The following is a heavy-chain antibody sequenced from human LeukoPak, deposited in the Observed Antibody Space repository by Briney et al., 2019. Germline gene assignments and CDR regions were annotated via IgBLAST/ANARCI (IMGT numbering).Heavy chain of an antibody. CDR2: ISSSGSTI. D-gene: IGHD3-10*01. Sequence: QSGGSLRLSCAASGFTFSSYEMNWVRQAPGKGLEWVSYISSSGSTIYYADSVKGRFTISRDNSKNTLYLQMNSLRAEDTAVYYCAKDKGEDYYGSGHYYMDVWGKGTTVTISS. CDR1: GFTFSSYE. CDR3: AKDKGEDYYGSGHYYMDV. V-gene: IGHV3-48*03. J-gene: IGHJ6*03.